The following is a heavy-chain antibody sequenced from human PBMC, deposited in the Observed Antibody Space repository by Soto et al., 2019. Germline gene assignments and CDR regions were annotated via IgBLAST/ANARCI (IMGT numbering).Heavy chain of an antibody. CDR3: ARRGNYFDSSGPPGFDP. D-gene: IGHD3-22*01. CDR2: IYYSGST. V-gene: IGHV4-59*01. J-gene: IGHJ5*02. Sequence: SETLSLTCTVSGGSISSYYWSWIRQPPGKGLEWIGYIYYSGSTNYNPSLKSRVTISVDTSKNQFSLKLRSEDTAVYYCARRGNYFDSSGPPGFDPWGQGTLVTVSS. CDR1: GGSISSYY.